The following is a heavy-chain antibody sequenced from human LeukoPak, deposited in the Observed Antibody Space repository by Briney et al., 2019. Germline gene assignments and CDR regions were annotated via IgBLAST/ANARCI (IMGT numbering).Heavy chain of an antibody. CDR3: ARDLDSGYSSSWYSPLYYYYGTDV. J-gene: IGHJ6*02. D-gene: IGHD6-13*01. CDR1: GYTFTSYG. CDR2: ISAYNGNT. Sequence: ASVKVSCKASGYTFTSYGISWVRQAPGQGLEWMGWISAYNGNTNYAQKLQGRVTMTTDTSTSTAYMELRSLRSDDTAVYYCARDLDSGYSSSWYSPLYYYYGTDVWGQGTTVTVSS. V-gene: IGHV1-18*01.